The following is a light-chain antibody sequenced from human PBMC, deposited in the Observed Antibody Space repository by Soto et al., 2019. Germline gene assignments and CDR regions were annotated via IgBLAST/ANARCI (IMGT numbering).Light chain of an antibody. V-gene: IGKV1-5*03. CDR3: QQHESYPRT. Sequence: DIQMTQSPSTLSASVDERVTFTGRASQIINLCLAWYQHKPGKAPSLLIYAASSLESGVPSRFSGSGSGTEFTLTISSLQPDDFATYYCQQHESYPRTFGQGTKVEMK. CDR2: AAS. J-gene: IGKJ1*01. CDR1: QIINLC.